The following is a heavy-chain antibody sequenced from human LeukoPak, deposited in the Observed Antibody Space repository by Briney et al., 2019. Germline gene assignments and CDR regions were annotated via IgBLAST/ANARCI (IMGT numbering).Heavy chain of an antibody. CDR3: ARAHPPPDYYGDYCYDY. Sequence: PGGSLRLSCAASGFTFSSYEMNWVRQAPGKGLEGVSYISSSGSTIYYADSVKGRFTISRDNAKKSLYLQMNSLRAEDTAVYYCARAHPPPDYYGDYCYDYWGQGTLVTVSS. V-gene: IGHV3-48*03. CDR2: ISSSGSTI. CDR1: GFTFSSYE. D-gene: IGHD4-17*01. J-gene: IGHJ4*02.